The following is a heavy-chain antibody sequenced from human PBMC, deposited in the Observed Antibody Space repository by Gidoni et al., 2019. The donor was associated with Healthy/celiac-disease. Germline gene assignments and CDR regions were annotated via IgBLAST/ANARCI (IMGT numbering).Heavy chain of an antibody. Sequence: GGSISSSSYYWGWIRQPPGKGLEWIGSIYYSGSTYYNPSLKSRVTISVDTSKNQFSLKLSSVTAADTAVYYCARQTIGVYGYGGGDYWGQGTLVTVSS. CDR3: ARQTIGVYGYGGGDY. D-gene: IGHD5-18*01. J-gene: IGHJ4*02. V-gene: IGHV4-39*01. CDR1: GGSISSSSYY. CDR2: IYYSGST.